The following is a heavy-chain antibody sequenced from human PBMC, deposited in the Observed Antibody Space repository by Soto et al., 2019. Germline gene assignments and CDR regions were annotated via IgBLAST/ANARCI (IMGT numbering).Heavy chain of an antibody. CDR2: ISYDGSNK. CDR3: ARGLYYYDSSGYFPLNY. V-gene: IGHV3-30-3*01. D-gene: IGHD3-22*01. Sequence: GGSLRLSCAASGFTFSSYAMHWVRQAPGKRLEWVAVISYDGSNKYYADSVKGRFTISRDNSKNTLYLQMNSLRAEDTAVYYCARGLYYYDSSGYFPLNYWGQGTLVTVSS. CDR1: GFTFSSYA. J-gene: IGHJ4*02.